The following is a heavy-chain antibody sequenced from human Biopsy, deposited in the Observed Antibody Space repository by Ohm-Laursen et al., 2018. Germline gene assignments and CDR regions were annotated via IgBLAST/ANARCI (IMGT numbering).Heavy chain of an antibody. CDR3: AATSTLYYYYYAMDV. CDR1: GFTFSSSA. Sequence: SSVKVSCKASGFTFSSSAVQWVRQARGQRLEWIGWIVVGSGHTDYAQKFQERATITRDMSTSTAYMELTSLRSEDTAVYYCAATSTLYYYYYAMDVWDQGTTITVSS. CDR2: IVVGSGHT. V-gene: IGHV1-58*01. J-gene: IGHJ6*02.